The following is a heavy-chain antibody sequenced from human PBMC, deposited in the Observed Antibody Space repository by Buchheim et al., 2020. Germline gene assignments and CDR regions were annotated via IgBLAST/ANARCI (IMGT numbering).Heavy chain of an antibody. Sequence: EVQLVESGGGLVKPGGSLRLSCAASGFTFSNAWMSWVRQAPGKGLEWVGRIKSKTDGGTTDYAAPVKGRFTISRDDSKHTLYLQMNSLKTEDTAVYYCNRPFYYGEGGFDYWGQGTL. CDR1: GFTFSNAW. V-gene: IGHV3-15*01. CDR3: NRPFYYGEGGFDY. D-gene: IGHD4-17*01. J-gene: IGHJ4*02. CDR2: IKSKTDGGTT.